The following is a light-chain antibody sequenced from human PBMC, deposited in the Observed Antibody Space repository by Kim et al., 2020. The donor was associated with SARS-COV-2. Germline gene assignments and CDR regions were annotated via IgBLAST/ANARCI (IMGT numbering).Light chain of an antibody. V-gene: IGLV1-40*01. J-gene: IGLJ3*02. CDR2: ANT. CDR1: SSNIGARYD. CDR3: QSYDSSLRGLV. Sequence: QRVTNSGTGSSSNIGARYDVQWYQQHPGTAPKLLTHANTHRPSGVPDRFSGSKSGTSASLAITGLQAEDEADYYCQSYDSSLRGLVFGGGTQLTVL.